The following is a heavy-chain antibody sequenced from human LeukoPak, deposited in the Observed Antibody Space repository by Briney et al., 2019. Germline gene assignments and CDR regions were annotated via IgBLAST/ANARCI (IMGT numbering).Heavy chain of an antibody. V-gene: IGHV4-59*01. J-gene: IGHJ6*03. CDR1: GGSISSYY. CDR3: ARTGYCSGGSCYSPSYYYYYMDV. D-gene: IGHD2-15*01. CDR2: IYYSGST. Sequence: TSETLSLTCTVSGGSISSYYWSWIRQPPGKGLEWIGYIYYSGSTNYNPSLTSRVTISVDTSKNQFSLKLSSVTAADTAVYYCARTGYCSGGSCYSPSYYYYYMDVWGKGTTVTISS.